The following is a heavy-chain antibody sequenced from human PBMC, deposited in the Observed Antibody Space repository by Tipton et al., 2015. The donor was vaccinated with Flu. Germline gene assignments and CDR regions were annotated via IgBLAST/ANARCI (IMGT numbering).Heavy chain of an antibody. CDR3: ARGRAVAGFRGFDY. CDR1: GGSISSGSYY. Sequence: LRLSCTASGGSISSGSYYWSWIRQPAGKGLEWIGRIYTSGSTNYNPSLKSRVTISVDTSKNQFSLKLSSVTAADTAVYYCARGRAVAGFRGFDYWGQGTLVTVSS. D-gene: IGHD6-19*01. V-gene: IGHV4-61*02. J-gene: IGHJ4*02. CDR2: IYTSGST.